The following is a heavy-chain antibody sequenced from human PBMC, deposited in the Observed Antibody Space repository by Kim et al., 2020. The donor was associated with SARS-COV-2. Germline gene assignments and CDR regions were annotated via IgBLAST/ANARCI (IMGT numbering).Heavy chain of an antibody. V-gene: IGHV3-23*01. D-gene: IGHD4-17*01. CDR2: ISYSGGST. Sequence: GGSLRLSCAASGFTFSSYAMSWVRQAPGKGLEWVSVISYSGGSTYCADSVKGRFTISRDNSKNTLYLQMNTLRAEDTAVYYCAKDPDYGDSTDYWGQGTLVTVSS. CDR3: AKDPDYGDSTDY. J-gene: IGHJ4*02. CDR1: GFTFSSYA.